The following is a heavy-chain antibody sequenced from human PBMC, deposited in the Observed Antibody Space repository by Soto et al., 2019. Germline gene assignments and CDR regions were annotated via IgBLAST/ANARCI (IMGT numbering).Heavy chain of an antibody. CDR3: ARESEDLTSNFDY. J-gene: IGHJ4*02. Sequence: GGSLRLSCAASGLTFTKYSMNWVRQAPGKGIEWVSSISSTTNYIYYGDSMKGRFTISRDNAKNSLYLEMNSLRAEDTAVYYCARESEDLTSNFDYWGQGTLVTVSS. CDR2: ISSTTNYI. V-gene: IGHV3-21*06. CDR1: GLTFTKYS.